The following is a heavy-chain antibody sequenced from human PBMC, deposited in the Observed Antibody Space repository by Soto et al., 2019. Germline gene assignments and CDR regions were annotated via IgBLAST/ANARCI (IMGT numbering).Heavy chain of an antibody. D-gene: IGHD2-2*01. CDR2: ISYDGSNK. CDR1: GFTFSSYA. V-gene: IGHV3-30-3*01. CDR3: ARGPSSLTRFDY. Sequence: SGGSLRLSCAASGFTFSSYAMHWVRQAPGKGLEWVAVISYDGSNKYYADSVKGRFTISRDNSKNTLYLQMNSLRAEDTAVYYCARGPSSLTRFDYWAREPWSPSPQ. J-gene: IGHJ4*02.